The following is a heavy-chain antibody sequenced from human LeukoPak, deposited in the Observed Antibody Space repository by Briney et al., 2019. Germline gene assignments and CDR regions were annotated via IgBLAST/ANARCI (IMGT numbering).Heavy chain of an antibody. CDR1: GGSITSSSYY. V-gene: IGHV4-39*01. J-gene: IGHJ3*02. CDR3: ARGGGAGRAFVI. CDR2: IYYTGGT. Sequence: PSETLSLTCSVSGGSITSSSYYCAWIRQPPGKGLEWIGSIYYTGGTYYNPSLKSRLTISLGTSKNQFSLKLNSVTAADTAVYYCARGGGAGRAFVIWGQGTMVTVSS. D-gene: IGHD1-26*01.